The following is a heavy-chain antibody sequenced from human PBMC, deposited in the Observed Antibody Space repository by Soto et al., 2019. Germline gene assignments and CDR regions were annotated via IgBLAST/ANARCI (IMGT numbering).Heavy chain of an antibody. CDR1: GYTFTGYY. D-gene: IGHD2-2*02. V-gene: IGHV1-2*04. Sequence: GPSVKVSCKASGYTFTGYYMHWVRQAPGQGLEWMGWINPNSGGTNYAQKFQGWVTMTRDTSISTAYMELSRLRSDDTAVYYCARDGCSSTSCYSDFDYWGQGTLVTVSS. J-gene: IGHJ4*02. CDR3: ARDGCSSTSCYSDFDY. CDR2: INPNSGGT.